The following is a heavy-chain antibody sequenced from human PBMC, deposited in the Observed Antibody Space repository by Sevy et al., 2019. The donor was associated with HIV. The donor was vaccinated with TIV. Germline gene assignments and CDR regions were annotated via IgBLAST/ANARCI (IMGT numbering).Heavy chain of an antibody. V-gene: IGHV3-33*01. Sequence: GGSLRLSCAAFGFTYNGYGMHWVRQAPGKGLEWVAVIWYDGSNKEYADSVKGRFTISRDNSKNTLYLQMNSLRPEDTAVYYCARDRKVLLVVYAIPFDAFDIWGQGTMVTVSS. CDR3: ARDRKVLLVVYAIPFDAFDI. CDR2: IWYDGSNK. D-gene: IGHD2-8*02. J-gene: IGHJ3*02. CDR1: GFTYNGYG.